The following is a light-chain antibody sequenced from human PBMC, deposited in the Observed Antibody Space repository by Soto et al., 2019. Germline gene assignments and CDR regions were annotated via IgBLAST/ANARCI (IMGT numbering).Light chain of an antibody. J-gene: IGKJ1*01. V-gene: IGKV1-6*01. CDR2: AAS. Sequence: AIQLTQSPSSLSASVGDRVTITFLASQGIRNDLGWYQQKPGKAPKLLIYAASSLQSGVPSRFSGSASGTDFTLTISSLQPEDFATYYCLQDYSYPWTFGQGTKVDIK. CDR3: LQDYSYPWT. CDR1: QGIRND.